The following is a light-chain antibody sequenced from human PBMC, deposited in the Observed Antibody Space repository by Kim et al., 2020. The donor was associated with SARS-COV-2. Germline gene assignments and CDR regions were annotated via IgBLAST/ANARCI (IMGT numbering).Light chain of an antibody. Sequence: SPWERATLSCRASQSVSRSYLAWYQQKPGQAPRLLIYGASSRATGIPDRFSGSGSGTDFTLTISRLEPEDFAVYYCQQYGSSPETFGQGTKVDIK. CDR2: GAS. V-gene: IGKV3-20*01. J-gene: IGKJ1*01. CDR3: QQYGSSPET. CDR1: QSVSRSY.